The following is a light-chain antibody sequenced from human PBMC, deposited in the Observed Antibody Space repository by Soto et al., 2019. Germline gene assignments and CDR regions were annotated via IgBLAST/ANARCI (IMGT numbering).Light chain of an antibody. V-gene: IGKV1-12*01. CDR2: TGS. J-gene: IGKJ1*01. Sequence: QIAQSPSSVSASVGDRVTMTFRASQAIDSWLAWYQQKPGEAPKLLIFTGSLLHSGVPPRFSGSGSGTDFTLTISSLQPEDFATYYCQQTLSFPPTFGQGPKVDIK. CDR3: QQTLSFPPT. CDR1: QAIDSW.